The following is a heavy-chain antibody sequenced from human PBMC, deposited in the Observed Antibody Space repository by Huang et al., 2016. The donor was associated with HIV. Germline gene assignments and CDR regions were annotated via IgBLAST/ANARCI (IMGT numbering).Heavy chain of an antibody. J-gene: IGHJ4*02. V-gene: IGHV3-15*01. CDR2: IKSKTNGETK. CDR3: VTPRMGATGLGC. D-gene: IGHD1-26*01. Sequence: EVQLVESGGGLVQPGGSLRLSCAASGFIFSNAWMSWVGQSPGKGLEWVGRIKSKTNGETKDYAAPVKGRFNISRDESKNTLYLQMSSLKIEDTAVYYCVTPRMGATGLGCWGQGTLVTVSS. CDR1: GFIFSNAW.